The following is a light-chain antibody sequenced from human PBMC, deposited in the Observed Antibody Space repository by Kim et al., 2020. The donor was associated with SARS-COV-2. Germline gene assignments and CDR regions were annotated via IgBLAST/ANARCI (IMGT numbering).Light chain of an antibody. CDR2: QDT. J-gene: IGLJ3*02. V-gene: IGLV3-1*01. CDR3: QAWDSSNWV. CDR1: KLGDKY. Sequence: SVSPGQTASITCSGDKLGDKYVCWYHQKPGQSPVLVIYQDTKRPSGIPERFSGSNSGNTATLTISRTQAMDEADYYCQAWDSSNWVFGGGTQLTVL.